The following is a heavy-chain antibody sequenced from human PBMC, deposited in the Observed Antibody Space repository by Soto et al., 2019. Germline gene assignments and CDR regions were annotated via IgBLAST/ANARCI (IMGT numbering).Heavy chain of an antibody. CDR2: MNSDGSSI. J-gene: IGHJ4*02. V-gene: IGHV3-74*01. CDR3: AREIATSGLYYFDY. CDR1: GFTFSSYW. Sequence: EVQLVESGGGLVQPGGSLRLSCAASGFTFSSYWMHWVRQAPGKGLVWVSRMNSDGSSITYADSVKGRFTISRDSAKNKMYLQVHIRRAEDTAVYYCAREIATSGLYYFDYWGQGTLVYVSS. D-gene: IGHD6-13*01.